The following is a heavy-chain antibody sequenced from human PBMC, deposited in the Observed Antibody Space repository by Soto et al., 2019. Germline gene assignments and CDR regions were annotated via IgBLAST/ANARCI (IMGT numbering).Heavy chain of an antibody. V-gene: IGHV3-30*04. D-gene: IGHD6-6*01. CDR3: TRSSGGSSSVWMDY. CDR1: GFIFKNYA. Sequence: VQLVESGGGVVQPGRSLRLSCAGSGFIFKNYALNWVRQAPGKGLEWVASITRDGYNKYYADSVKGRFTISRDNSKDTLSLQTTVLTIEDSSVYYCTRSSGGSSSVWMDYWGQGTRVTVSS. J-gene: IGHJ4*02. CDR2: ITRDGYNK.